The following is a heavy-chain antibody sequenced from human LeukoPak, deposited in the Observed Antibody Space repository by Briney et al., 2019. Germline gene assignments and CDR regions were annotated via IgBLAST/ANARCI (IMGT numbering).Heavy chain of an antibody. V-gene: IGHV3-9*01. CDR2: ISWNSGSI. D-gene: IGHD3-22*01. Sequence: GRSLRLSCVASGFTFDDYAMHWVRQAPGKGLEWVSGISWNSGSIGYADSVKGRFAISRDNAKNSLYLQMNSLRAEDTALYYCAKDSSGYYSRDYYYYGMDVWGQGTTVTVSS. J-gene: IGHJ6*02. CDR1: GFTFDDYA. CDR3: AKDSSGYYSRDYYYYGMDV.